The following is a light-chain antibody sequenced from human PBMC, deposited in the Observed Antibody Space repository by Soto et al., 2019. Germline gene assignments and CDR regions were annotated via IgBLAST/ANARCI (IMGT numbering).Light chain of an antibody. J-gene: IGLJ1*01. CDR2: LNSDGSH. V-gene: IGLV4-69*01. Sequence: QLVLTQSPSASASLGASVKLTCTLCSGHSSYAIAWHQQQPEKGPRYLMKLNSDGSHSKGDGIPDRFSGSSSGAERYLTISSLQSEDEADYYCQTWGTGIHYVFGTGTKVTVL. CDR3: QTWGTGIHYV. CDR1: SGHSSYA.